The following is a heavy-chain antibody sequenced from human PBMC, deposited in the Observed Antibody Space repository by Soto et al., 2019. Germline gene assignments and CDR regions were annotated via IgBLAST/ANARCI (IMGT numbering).Heavy chain of an antibody. CDR2: IFHSGNT. J-gene: IGHJ5*02. CDR1: GGSISSGGYS. CDR3: ARVPTP. Sequence: QLQLQESGSGLVKPSQTLSLTCAVSGGSISSGGYSWSWIRQPPGKGLEWIGYIFHSGNTYYNPSLQSRVTISVYRSKNHFSLKVSSLTAADTAVYYCARVPTPWGQETLVTVSS. V-gene: IGHV4-30-2*01.